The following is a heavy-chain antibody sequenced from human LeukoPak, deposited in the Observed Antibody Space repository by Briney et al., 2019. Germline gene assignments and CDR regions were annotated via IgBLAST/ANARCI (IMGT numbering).Heavy chain of an antibody. CDR2: INSNGGST. J-gene: IGHJ6*02. CDR1: GFTFSAYA. V-gene: IGHV3-64*04. Sequence: PGGSLRLSCSASGFTFSAYAMHWVRQAPGKGLEYVSAINSNGGSTYHADSVKGRFTISRDNSKNTLYLQMKSLRAEDTAVYYCAKTRAYSYGSVHYGMDVWGQGTTVTVSS. CDR3: AKTRAYSYGSVHYGMDV. D-gene: IGHD5-18*01.